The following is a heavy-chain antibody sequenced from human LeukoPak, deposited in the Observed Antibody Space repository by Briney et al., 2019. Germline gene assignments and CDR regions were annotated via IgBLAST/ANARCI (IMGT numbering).Heavy chain of an antibody. CDR3: AKAQYYDFWSGHYFDY. CDR1: GFTFSSYA. V-gene: IGHV3-23*01. D-gene: IGHD3-3*01. J-gene: IGHJ4*02. CDR2: ISGSGGST. Sequence: GGSLRLSCAASGFTFSSYAMSWVRQAPGKGLEWVSAISGSGGSTYYADSVKGRFIISRDNSKNTLYLQMNSLRAEDMAVFYCAKAQYYDFWSGHYFDYWGQGTLVTVSS.